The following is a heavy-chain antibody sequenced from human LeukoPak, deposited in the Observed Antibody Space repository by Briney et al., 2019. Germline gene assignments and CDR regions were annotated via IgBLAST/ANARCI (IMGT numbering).Heavy chain of an antibody. CDR1: GYTFTGYY. CDR2: INPISGGT. CDR3: ARDSTNWNTDY. Sequence: ASVKVSCKASGYTFTGYYMHWVRQAPGQGLEWMGWINPISGGTNFAQNFQGRVTMTRDTSISTAYMELSSLRSDDTAVYYCARDSTNWNTDYWGQGTLVTVSS. D-gene: IGHD1/OR15-1a*01. J-gene: IGHJ4*02. V-gene: IGHV1-2*02.